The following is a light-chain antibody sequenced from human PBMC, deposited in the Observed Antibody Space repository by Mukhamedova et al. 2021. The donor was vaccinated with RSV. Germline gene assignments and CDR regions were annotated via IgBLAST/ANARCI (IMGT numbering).Light chain of an antibody. J-gene: IGLJ2*01. Sequence: TGTSSDVGGYNYVSWYRQHPGKAPKLMIYEVSNRPSGVSNRFSGSKSGNTASLTISGLQAEDEADYYCSSYTSSSLLVFGGGTKLT. CDR1: SSDVGGYNY. CDR3: SSYTSSSLLV. V-gene: IGLV2-14*01. CDR2: EVS.